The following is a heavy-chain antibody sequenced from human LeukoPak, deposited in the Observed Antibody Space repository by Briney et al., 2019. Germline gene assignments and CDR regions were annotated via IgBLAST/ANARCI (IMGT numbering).Heavy chain of an antibody. V-gene: IGHV4-39*01. J-gene: IGHJ3*02. D-gene: IGHD2-2*01. Sequence: PSETLSLTCTVSGGSISSSSYYWGWLCQPPGRGLEWIGNIYYSGSTYYNPSLKCRVTISVDTSKNQFSLKLSCVTAADTAVYYCARHGTYCSSTSCYSDAFDIWGQGTMVTVSS. CDR2: IYYSGST. CDR3: ARHGTYCSSTSCYSDAFDI. CDR1: GGSISSSSYY.